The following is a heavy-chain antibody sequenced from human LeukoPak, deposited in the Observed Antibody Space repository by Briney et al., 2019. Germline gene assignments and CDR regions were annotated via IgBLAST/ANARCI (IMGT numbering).Heavy chain of an antibody. D-gene: IGHD5/OR15-5a*01. Sequence: ASVKVSCKASGYTFTSYYMHWVRQAPGQGLEWMGIINPSGGSTSYAQKFQGRVTMTRDTSTSTVYVELSSLRSEDTAVYYCARDFYDTRPKYYFDYWGQGTLVTVSS. CDR1: GYTFTSYY. V-gene: IGHV1-46*01. J-gene: IGHJ4*02. CDR3: ARDFYDTRPKYYFDY. CDR2: INPSGGST.